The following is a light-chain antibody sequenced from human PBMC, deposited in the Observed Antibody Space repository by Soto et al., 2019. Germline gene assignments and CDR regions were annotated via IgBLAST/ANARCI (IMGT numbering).Light chain of an antibody. V-gene: IGKV3-20*01. Sequence: EIVLTQSPGSLSLSPGERATLSCRASQSIAANYLAWYQQKPGQAPRLLIYVTSSRATGIPDRFSGSGSGTDFTLTIRRLEPEEFAVYYCQQYGTAPLTFGGGTKVEIK. J-gene: IGKJ4*01. CDR1: QSIAANY. CDR2: VTS. CDR3: QQYGTAPLT.